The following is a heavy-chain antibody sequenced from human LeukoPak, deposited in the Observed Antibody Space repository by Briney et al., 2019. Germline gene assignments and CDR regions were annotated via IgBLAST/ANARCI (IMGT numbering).Heavy chain of an antibody. Sequence: SKTLSLTCTVSGGSISSSDYYWGWIRQPPGKGLEWIGNIYYTGSSSYNSSLKSRVTISVDTSKNQFSLQLSSVTAADTAVYYCARENYCTNGVCWAFDPWSQGTLVTVSS. CDR2: IYYTGSS. D-gene: IGHD2-8*01. V-gene: IGHV4-39*07. CDR1: GGSISSSDYY. CDR3: ARENYCTNGVCWAFDP. J-gene: IGHJ5*02.